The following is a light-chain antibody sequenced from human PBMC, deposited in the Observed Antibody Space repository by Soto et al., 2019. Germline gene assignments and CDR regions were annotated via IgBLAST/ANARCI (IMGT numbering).Light chain of an antibody. CDR1: QGISSY. CDR3: QQLNGYVALT. CDR2: DAS. Sequence: DIQLTQSPSFLSASVGDRVTITCRARQGISSYLAWYQQKPGKAPKLLIYDASTLQSGVPSRFSGSGSGTEFTLTISSLQPEDLATYYCQQLNGYVALTFGGGTKVELK. J-gene: IGKJ4*01. V-gene: IGKV1-9*01.